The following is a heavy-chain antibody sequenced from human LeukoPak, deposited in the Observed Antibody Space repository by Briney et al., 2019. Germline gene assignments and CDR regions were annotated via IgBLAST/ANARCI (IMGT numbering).Heavy chain of an antibody. Sequence: PSETLSLTCTVSGGSISSYYWSWIRQPPGKGLEWIGYIYHTGSTNYNPSLKSRVTISVDTSKNQFSLKLSSVTAADTAVYYCARGDSGYDAQCFDYWGQGTLVTVSS. J-gene: IGHJ4*02. D-gene: IGHD5-12*01. V-gene: IGHV4-59*12. CDR1: GGSISSYY. CDR2: IYHTGST. CDR3: ARGDSGYDAQCFDY.